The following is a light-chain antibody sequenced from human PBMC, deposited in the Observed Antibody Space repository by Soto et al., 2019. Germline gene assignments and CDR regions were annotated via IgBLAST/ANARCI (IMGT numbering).Light chain of an antibody. Sequence: QSVLTQPPSVSAAPGQKVTISCSGSGSNIGKNYVSWYQRLPGTAPKLLIYDNNERSSGIPDRFSGSKSGTSATLGIAGLQTGDEADYYCGTWDTSLSAVVFGGGTKVTVL. CDR2: DNN. J-gene: IGLJ2*01. CDR3: GTWDTSLSAVV. V-gene: IGLV1-51*01. CDR1: GSNIGKNY.